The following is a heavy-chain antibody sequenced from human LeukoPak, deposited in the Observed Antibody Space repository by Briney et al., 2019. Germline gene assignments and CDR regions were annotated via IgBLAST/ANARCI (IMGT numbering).Heavy chain of an antibody. Sequence: GESLQISCQGSGYSFTTYWIGWGRQMPGKGLEWMGIIYPGDSDTRYSPSFQGQVTISADKSISTAYLQWSSLKASDTAMYYCARLGGGMTTVTTSVLGYWGQGTLVTVSS. J-gene: IGHJ4*02. CDR2: IYPGDSDT. CDR1: GYSFTTYW. D-gene: IGHD4-17*01. V-gene: IGHV5-51*01. CDR3: ARLGGGMTTVTTSVLGY.